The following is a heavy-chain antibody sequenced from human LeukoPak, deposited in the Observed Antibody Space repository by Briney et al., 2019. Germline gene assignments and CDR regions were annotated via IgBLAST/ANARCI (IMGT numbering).Heavy chain of an antibody. D-gene: IGHD5-12*01. V-gene: IGHV3-7*05. Sequence: GGSLRLSCVASGFTFSNYWMSWVRQAPGKGLEGVANMKQEGRETYYVDSVKGRFTISRDNAKNSLYLQMNSLRAEDTAVYYCAREGTYSGYDLTDSWGQGTLVTVSS. CDR1: GFTFSNYW. J-gene: IGHJ4*02. CDR3: AREGTYSGYDLTDS. CDR2: MKQEGRET.